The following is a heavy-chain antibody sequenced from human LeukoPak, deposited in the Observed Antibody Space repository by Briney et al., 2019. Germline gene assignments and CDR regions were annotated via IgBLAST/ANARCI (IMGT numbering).Heavy chain of an antibody. D-gene: IGHD1-14*01. J-gene: IGHJ3*02. CDR1: GGSISSGGYY. Sequence: PSETLSLTCTVSGGSISSGGYYWSWIRQHPGKGLEWIGYIYYSGSTYYNPSLKSRVTISVDTSKNQFSLKLSSVTAADTAVYYCARENPNQEAAFDIWGQGTMVTVSS. CDR3: ARENPNQEAAFDI. CDR2: IYYSGST. V-gene: IGHV4-31*03.